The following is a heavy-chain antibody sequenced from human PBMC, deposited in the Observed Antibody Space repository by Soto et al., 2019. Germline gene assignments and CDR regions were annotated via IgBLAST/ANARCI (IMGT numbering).Heavy chain of an antibody. V-gene: IGHV6-1*02. CDR3: AREGSSNFDP. D-gene: IGHD3-10*01. CDR1: GDGFPPYIPP. J-gene: IGHJ5*02. Sequence: QVRRKQPVPGLWKPSRTPPLTFPFPGDGFPPYIPPWNWMSQSPWRGLEWLGRTYYRSKWYNDYAVSVKSRITISPDTSKNQFSLQLNSVTPEDTAVYYCAREGSSNFDPWGQGTLVTVSS. CDR2: TYYRSKWYN.